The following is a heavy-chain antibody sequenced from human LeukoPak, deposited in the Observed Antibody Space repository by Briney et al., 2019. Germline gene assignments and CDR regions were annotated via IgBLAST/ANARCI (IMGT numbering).Heavy chain of an antibody. D-gene: IGHD3-3*01. CDR3: AREYYDFWSGYAYYYYYYGMDV. Sequence: GASVKVSCKASGYTFTSYDINWVRQATGQGLEWTGWMNPNSGNTGYAQKFQGRVTMTRNTSISTAYMELSGLRSEDTAVYYCAREYYDFWSGYAYYYYYYGMDVWGQGTTVTVSS. V-gene: IGHV1-8*01. CDR1: GYTFTSYD. CDR2: MNPNSGNT. J-gene: IGHJ6*02.